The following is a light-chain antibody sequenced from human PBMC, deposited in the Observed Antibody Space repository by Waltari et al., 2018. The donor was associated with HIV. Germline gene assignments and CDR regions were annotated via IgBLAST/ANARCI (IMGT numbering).Light chain of an antibody. CDR2: DVT. V-gene: IGLV2-14*03. J-gene: IGLJ2*01. Sequence: QSALTQPASVSGSPGQPITISCIALSSDVGVHDYVSWYQHHPGKAHKLLIYDVTHRPSGISARFSGSKSGNTASLTISGLQADDEADYYCGSYTTTSTLGVFGGGTKLTVL. CDR1: SSDVGVHDY. CDR3: GSYTTTSTLGV.